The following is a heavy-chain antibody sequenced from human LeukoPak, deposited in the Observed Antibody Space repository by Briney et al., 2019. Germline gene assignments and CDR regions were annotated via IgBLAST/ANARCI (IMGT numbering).Heavy chain of an antibody. CDR1: GFTFSSYG. V-gene: IGHV3-30*18. D-gene: IGHD5-18*01. CDR3: AKDFGYNSGFFDY. Sequence: QPGGSLRLSCAASGFTFSSYGIHWVRQAPGKGLEWVAIISYDGSYKYYADSVKGRFTISRDNSKNTLYLQMNTLRAEDTAVYFCAKDFGYNSGFFDYWGQGTLVTVSS. CDR2: ISYDGSYK. J-gene: IGHJ4*02.